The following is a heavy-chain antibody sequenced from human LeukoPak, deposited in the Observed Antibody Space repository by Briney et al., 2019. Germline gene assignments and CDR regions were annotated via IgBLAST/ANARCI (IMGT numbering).Heavy chain of an antibody. CDR3: ARGRIVATILSYYGMDV. CDR2: IIPIFGTA. D-gene: IGHD5-12*01. Sequence: SVTVSCKASGGTFSSYAISWVRQAPGQGLEWMGGIIPIFGTANYAQKFQGRVTITADESTSTAYMELSSLRSEDTAVYYCARGRIVATILSYYGMDVWGQGTTVTVSS. J-gene: IGHJ6*02. CDR1: GGTFSSYA. V-gene: IGHV1-69*13.